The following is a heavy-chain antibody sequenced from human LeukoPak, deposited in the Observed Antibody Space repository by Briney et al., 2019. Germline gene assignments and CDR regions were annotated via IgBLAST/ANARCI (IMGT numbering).Heavy chain of an antibody. J-gene: IGHJ5*02. CDR3: AKGSSGYFADL. V-gene: IGHV3-23*01. Sequence: GGSLRLSCAASGFIFNNYGLIWVRQAPGKGLEWVSAISNDGGGTNYADFVRGRFTISRDNSKNRLFLQMNSLRAEDTALYYCAKGSSGYFADLWGQGTLVTVSS. CDR2: ISNDGGGT. D-gene: IGHD3-22*01. CDR1: GFIFNNYG.